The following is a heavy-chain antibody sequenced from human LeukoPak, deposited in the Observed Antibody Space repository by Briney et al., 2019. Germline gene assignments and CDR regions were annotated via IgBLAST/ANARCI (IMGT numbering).Heavy chain of an antibody. CDR3: SRALFRNIAVAEH. J-gene: IGHJ4*02. V-gene: IGHV1-18*01. D-gene: IGHD6-19*01. Sequence: ASVKVSCKASGYTFTSYGISWVRQAPGPGLEWIGWISAYNGNTNYLQKLQGRVTMHPDTSTSPAYMELRGLRSDDPAVCSFSRALFRNIAVAEHWGQGTLVTVSS. CDR2: ISAYNGNT. CDR1: GYTFTSYG.